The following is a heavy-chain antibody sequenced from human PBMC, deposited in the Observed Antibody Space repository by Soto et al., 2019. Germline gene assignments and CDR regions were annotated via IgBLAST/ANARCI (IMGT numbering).Heavy chain of an antibody. CDR2: IYYSGYN. V-gene: IGHV4-30-4*01. J-gene: IGHJ4*02. CDR1: GGSISSGDYK. D-gene: IGHD2-2*02. CDR3: ARSDTYVPFEY. Sequence: QVQLQESGPGLVKPSQTLSLTCTVSGGSISSGDYKWSWIRQPPGKGLEWIGYIYYSGYNYNNPSLKRRVTMSVATSKPLFSLKLSSVTAADTAVYYCARSDTYVPFEYWGQGTLVTVSS.